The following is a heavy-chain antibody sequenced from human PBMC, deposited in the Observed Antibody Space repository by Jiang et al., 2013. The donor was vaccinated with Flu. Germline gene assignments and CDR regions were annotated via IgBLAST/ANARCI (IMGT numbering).Heavy chain of an antibody. CDR3: ARGITETVPRRRYYYGMDV. D-gene: IGHD1/OR15-1a*01. J-gene: IGHJ6*02. CDR1: GFTVSSYY. Sequence: QLLESGGGLVQPGGSLRLSCAASGFTVSSYYMSWVRQAPGKGLEWVSVIYSGGTTYYADSVKGRFTISRDNSKNTLYLQMNSLRAEETAVYYCARGITETVPRRRYYYGMDVWGQGTTVTVSS. V-gene: IGHV3-66*01. CDR2: IYSGGTT.